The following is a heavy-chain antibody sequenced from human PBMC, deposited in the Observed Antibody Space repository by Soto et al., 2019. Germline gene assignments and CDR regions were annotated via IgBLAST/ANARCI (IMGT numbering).Heavy chain of an antibody. CDR2: IGAYNGNT. D-gene: IGHD2-15*01. CDR3: ARGYCSGGSCYYYYYYGMDV. V-gene: IGHV1-18*01. J-gene: IGHJ6*02. Sequence: ASVKVSCKASGYTFTSYAMHWVRQAPGQGLEWMGWIGAYNGNTNYAQKLQGRVTMTTDTSTSTAYMELRSLRSDDTAVYYCARGYCSGGSCYYYYYYGMDVWGQGTTVTVSS. CDR1: GYTFTSYA.